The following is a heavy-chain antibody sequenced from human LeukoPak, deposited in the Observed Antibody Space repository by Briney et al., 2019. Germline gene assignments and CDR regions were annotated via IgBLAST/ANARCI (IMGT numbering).Heavy chain of an antibody. CDR2: INHSGST. Sequence: SETLSLTCAVYGGSFSGYYWGWIRQPPGKGLEWIGEINHSGSTNYNPSLKSRVTISVDTSKNQFSLKLSSVTAADTAVYYCARSRDGYNSYYFDYWGQGTLVTVSS. J-gene: IGHJ4*02. CDR3: ARSRDGYNSYYFDY. CDR1: GGSFSGYY. D-gene: IGHD5-24*01. V-gene: IGHV4-34*01.